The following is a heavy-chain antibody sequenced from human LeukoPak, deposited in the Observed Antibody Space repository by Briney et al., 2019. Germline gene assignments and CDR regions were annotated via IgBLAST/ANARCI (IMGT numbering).Heavy chain of an antibody. D-gene: IGHD2-2*01. CDR1: GYSFTTYW. J-gene: IGHJ4*02. V-gene: IGHV5-51*01. CDR2: IYPGDSDT. CDR3: ARRGSCSTTSCYEYFDY. Sequence: GESRKISGKGSGYSFTTYWIGWVRQMPGKGLEWMGIIYPGDSDTKYSPSFQGQVTISADNYISTAYLQWSRLKASDTAVYYCARRGSCSTTSCYEYFDYWGQGTLVTVSS.